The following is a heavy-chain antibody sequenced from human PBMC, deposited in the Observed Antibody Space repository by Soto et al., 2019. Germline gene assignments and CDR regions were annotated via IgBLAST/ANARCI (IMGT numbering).Heavy chain of an antibody. Sequence: PSETLSLTCTVSGGSISSGGYYWSWIRQHPGKGLEWIGYIYYSGSTYYNPSLKSRVTISVDTSKNQFSLKLSSVTAADTAVYYCARDVIMTRELLWFGETNRYYGMDVWGQGTTVTVSS. CDR1: GGSISSGGYY. J-gene: IGHJ6*02. V-gene: IGHV4-31*03. CDR3: ARDVIMTRELLWFGETNRYYGMDV. D-gene: IGHD3-10*01. CDR2: IYYSGST.